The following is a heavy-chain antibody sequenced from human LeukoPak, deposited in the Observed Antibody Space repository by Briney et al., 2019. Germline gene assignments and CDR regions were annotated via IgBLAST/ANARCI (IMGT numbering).Heavy chain of an antibody. Sequence: ESLQISCKGSGYSFGNRWIGWVRQMPGKGLEWMGIIYPDDSDTIYSPSFEGQVTISADKSVSTAYLQWSSLKASDTAMYYCARGAYGSGSYYNYYGMDVWGQGTTVTVSS. D-gene: IGHD3-10*01. CDR2: IYPDDSDT. CDR1: GYSFGNRW. J-gene: IGHJ6*02. CDR3: ARGAYGSGSYYNYYGMDV. V-gene: IGHV5-51*01.